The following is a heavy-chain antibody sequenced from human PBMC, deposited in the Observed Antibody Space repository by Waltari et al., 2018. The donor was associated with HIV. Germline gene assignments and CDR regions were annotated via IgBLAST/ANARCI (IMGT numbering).Heavy chain of an antibody. CDR2: IAYDGSEK. CDR1: GFTFSSFA. Sequence: QVQLVESGGGVVQPGRSLRLSCAASGFTFSSFAMHWVRQAPGKGLEWVAVIAYDGSEKYYGDSVKGRFTISRDNSKNTLYLQMNSLRVEDTAVYYCARGRGGPDYWGQGTLVTVSS. CDR3: ARGRGGPDY. J-gene: IGHJ4*02. D-gene: IGHD3-10*01. V-gene: IGHV3-30*01.